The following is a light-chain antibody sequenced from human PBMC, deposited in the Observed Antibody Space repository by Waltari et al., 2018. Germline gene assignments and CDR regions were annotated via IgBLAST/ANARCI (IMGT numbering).Light chain of an antibody. Sequence: DIVMTQSPNSLAVSLGERATLNCNSSQNVLQNSNTKHYLAWYQQKPGQPPNLLIYWASTRESGVPDRFSGSGSGTDFTLTINSLQAEDVAVYYCQQYFAPPPTFGRGTRVEIK. V-gene: IGKV4-1*01. CDR3: QQYFAPPPT. J-gene: IGKJ4*02. CDR2: WAS. CDR1: QNVLQNSNTKHY.